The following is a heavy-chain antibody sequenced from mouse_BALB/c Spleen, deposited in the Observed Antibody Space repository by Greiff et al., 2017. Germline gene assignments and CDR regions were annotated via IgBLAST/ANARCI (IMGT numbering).Heavy chain of an antibody. CDR1: GFSLTSYG. CDR3: ANWDQYAMDY. Sequence: VKLMESGPGLVQPSQSLSITCTVSGFSLTSYGVHWVRQSPGKGLEWLGVIWSGGSTDYNAAFISRLSISKDNSKSQVFFKMNSLQANDTAIYYCANWDQYAMDYWGQGTSVTVSS. V-gene: IGHV2-2*02. D-gene: IGHD4-1*01. J-gene: IGHJ4*01. CDR2: IWSGGST.